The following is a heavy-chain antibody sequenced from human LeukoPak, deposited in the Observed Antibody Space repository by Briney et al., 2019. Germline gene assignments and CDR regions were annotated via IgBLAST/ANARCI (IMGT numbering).Heavy chain of an antibody. Sequence: SETLSLTCALHGGSFSGYHCSWIRQFPGKGLEWIGEINDSGGTNYSPSLKSRVTISVATSKNQFSLKLSSVTAADTAVYHYARRITIIYCMDLWGKGTTVIVSS. CDR3: ARRITIIYCMDL. CDR2: INDSGGT. V-gene: IGHV4-34*01. J-gene: IGHJ6*04. CDR1: GGSFSGYH. D-gene: IGHD5-24*01.